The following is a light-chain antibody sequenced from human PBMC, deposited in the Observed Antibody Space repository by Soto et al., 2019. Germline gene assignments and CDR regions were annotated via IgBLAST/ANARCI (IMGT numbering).Light chain of an antibody. CDR2: EVS. V-gene: IGLV2-14*01. CDR3: SSYTSSGTRYV. Sequence: QSALTQPASVSGSPGQSITISCTGTSSDVGGYIYVSWYQQHPGKAPKLMIYEVSNRPSGVSNRFSGSKSGNTASLAISGLQAEDEADYYCSSYTSSGTRYVFGTGTKLTVL. J-gene: IGLJ1*01. CDR1: SSDVGGYIY.